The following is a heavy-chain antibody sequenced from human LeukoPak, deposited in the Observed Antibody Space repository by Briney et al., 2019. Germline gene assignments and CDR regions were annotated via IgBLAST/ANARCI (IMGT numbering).Heavy chain of an antibody. V-gene: IGHV1-8*01. Sequence: GGSLKLSCEASGFTFTSYAISWVRQAPGQGLEWVGWINTNSGNTGYAQKFQGRVTMTRNTSISKAYVELSSLRSEDTAVYYCARGPSSVYWGQGTLVTVSA. CDR1: GFTFTSYA. J-gene: IGHJ4*02. CDR2: INTNSGNT. CDR3: ARGPSSVY.